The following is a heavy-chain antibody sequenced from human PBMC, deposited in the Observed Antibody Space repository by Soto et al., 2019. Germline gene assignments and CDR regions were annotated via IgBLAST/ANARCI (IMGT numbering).Heavy chain of an antibody. D-gene: IGHD3-10*01. CDR3: ARAERFPRSWFDP. CDR2: ITINGNT. J-gene: IGHJ5*02. CDR1: GAYISYFS. V-gene: IGHV4-4*07. Sequence: SETLSLTCMVSGAYISYFSWSWIRQPAGKGLEWIGRITINGNTQKNPSLQSRVSISLDTSNNHFSLKMTSVTAADTAIYFCARAERFPRSWFDPWGQGTQVTVSS.